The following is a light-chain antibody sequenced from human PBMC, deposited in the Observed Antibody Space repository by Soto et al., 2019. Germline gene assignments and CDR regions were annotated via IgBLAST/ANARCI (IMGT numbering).Light chain of an antibody. CDR3: QQYGSSHPTT. Sequence: EIVLTQSPGTLSLSPGVRATLPCRASQSVFNNYLAWYQQKPGQSPRLLIYSASIRATGIPDRFSGSGSGTDFSLTISRLEPEDIAVYFCQQYGSSHPTTFGPGTRLEIK. CDR2: SAS. V-gene: IGKV3-20*01. J-gene: IGKJ5*01. CDR1: QSVFNNY.